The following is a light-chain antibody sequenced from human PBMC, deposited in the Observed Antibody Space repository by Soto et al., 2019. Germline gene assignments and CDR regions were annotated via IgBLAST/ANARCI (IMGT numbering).Light chain of an antibody. V-gene: IGKV3-20*01. CDR3: QQYGSSPQT. CDR2: GAS. CDR1: QSVSSSY. Sequence: EIVLTQSPGTLSLSPGERATLSCRASQSVSSSYLAWYQQKPGQAPRLLIYGASSRATGIPDRFSGSGSGTEFTLTISRLEPEDFAVYYCQQYGSSPQTFGQGTKLEIK. J-gene: IGKJ2*01.